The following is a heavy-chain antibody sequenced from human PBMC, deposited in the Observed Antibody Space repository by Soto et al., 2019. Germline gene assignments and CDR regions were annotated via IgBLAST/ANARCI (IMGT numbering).Heavy chain of an antibody. J-gene: IGHJ4*02. Sequence: ASVKVSCKASGYTFTAYYIHWVRQAPGQGLEWMGWINPHNGGTNYAQKFQGRVTMTRDTSISTAYMELSRLRSDDTAVYYCARGYYYDSSGNLAYWGQGTLVTVSS. CDR2: INPHNGGT. V-gene: IGHV1-2*02. CDR3: ARGYYYDSSGNLAY. D-gene: IGHD3-22*01. CDR1: GYTFTAYY.